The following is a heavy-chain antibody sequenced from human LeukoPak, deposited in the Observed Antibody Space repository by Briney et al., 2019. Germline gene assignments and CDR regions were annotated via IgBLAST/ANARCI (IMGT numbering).Heavy chain of an antibody. CDR3: ARDLTDIVVVPAATYYYYGMDV. D-gene: IGHD2-2*01. V-gene: IGHV3-30*03. Sequence: GGSLRLSSAASGFTFSSYGMHWVRQAPGKGLEWVAVISYDGSNKYYADSVKGRFTISRDNSKNTLYLQMNSLRAEDTAVYYCARDLTDIVVVPAATYYYYGMDVWGQGTTVTVSS. J-gene: IGHJ6*02. CDR2: ISYDGSNK. CDR1: GFTFSSYG.